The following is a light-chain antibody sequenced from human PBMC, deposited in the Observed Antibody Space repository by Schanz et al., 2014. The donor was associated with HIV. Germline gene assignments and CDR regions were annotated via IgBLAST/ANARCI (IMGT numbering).Light chain of an antibody. CDR2: SDN. V-gene: IGLV1-44*01. J-gene: IGLJ3*02. Sequence: QSVLTQPPSASGTPGQRVTISCSGSSSNIGSNTVNWYQQFPGTAPKLLIYSDNQRPSGVPDRFSGSKSGTSASLAISGLQSEDEADYYCAAWDDSLSGWVFGGGTNLTVL. CDR3: AAWDDSLSGWV. CDR1: SSNIGSNT.